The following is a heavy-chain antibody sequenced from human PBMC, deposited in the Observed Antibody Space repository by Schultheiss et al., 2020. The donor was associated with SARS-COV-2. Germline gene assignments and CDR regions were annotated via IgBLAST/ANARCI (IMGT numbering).Heavy chain of an antibody. CDR2: IYYSGST. Sequence: SQTLSLTCAVSGYSISSGYYWGWIRQPPGKGLEWIGYIYYSGSTYYNPSLKSRVTISVDTSKNQFSLKLSSVTAADTAVYYCARDSPRYYGSGSVYGMDVWGQGTTVTVSS. V-gene: IGHV4-38-2*02. D-gene: IGHD3-10*01. CDR3: ARDSPRYYGSGSVYGMDV. CDR1: GYSISSGYY. J-gene: IGHJ6*02.